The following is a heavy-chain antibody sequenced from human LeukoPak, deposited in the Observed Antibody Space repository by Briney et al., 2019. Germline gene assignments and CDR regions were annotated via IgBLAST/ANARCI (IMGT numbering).Heavy chain of an antibody. CDR2: IIPIFGTA. CDR1: GGTFSSYA. D-gene: IGHD3-10*01. V-gene: IGHV1-69*13. J-gene: IGHJ4*02. CDR3: ARAPEYYYGSGSYYNDY. Sequence: GASVKVSCKASGGTFSSYAISWVRQAPGQGLEWMGGIIPIFGTANYAQKFQGRVTITADESTCTAYMELSSLRSEDTAVYYCARAPEYYYGSGSYYNDYWGQGTLVTVSS.